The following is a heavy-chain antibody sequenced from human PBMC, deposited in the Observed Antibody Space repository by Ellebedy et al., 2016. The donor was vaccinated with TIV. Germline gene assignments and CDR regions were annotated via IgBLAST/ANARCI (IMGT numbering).Heavy chain of an antibody. CDR2: ITPSTGDT. D-gene: IGHD3-3*01. V-gene: IGHV1-2*02. CDR3: ARGVQFFSYAFDI. J-gene: IGHJ3*02. Sequence: ASVKVSXXSSGYTFTGYYIHWVRQAPGQGLEWMGWITPSTGDTNYAQKFQGRVTMTRDTSISTAYMELSRLSFDDSAVYFCARGVQFFSYAFDIWGQGTLVTVSS. CDR1: GYTFTGYY.